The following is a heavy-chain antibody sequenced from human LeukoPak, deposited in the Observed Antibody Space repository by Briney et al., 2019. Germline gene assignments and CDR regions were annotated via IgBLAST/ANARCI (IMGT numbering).Heavy chain of an antibody. Sequence: GGSLRLSCAASGFTVSSSYMSWVRQAPGKGLEWVSVIYSGGSTHYADSVKGRFTISRGNSKNTLYLQMNGLRAEDTAVYYCARATRYDSSVYYFDYWGQGTLVTVSS. D-gene: IGHD3-22*01. J-gene: IGHJ4*02. CDR2: IYSGGST. V-gene: IGHV3-53*01. CDR3: ARATRYDSSVYYFDY. CDR1: GFTVSSSY.